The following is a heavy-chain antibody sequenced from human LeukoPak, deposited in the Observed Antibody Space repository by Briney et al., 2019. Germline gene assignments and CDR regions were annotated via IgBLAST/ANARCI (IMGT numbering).Heavy chain of an antibody. CDR3: APDGQLRAFDI. J-gene: IGHJ3*02. CDR1: GFTFSSYG. Sequence: GGSLRLSCAASGFTFSSYGMHWVRQAPGKGLEWVSAISGSGGSTYCADSVKGRFTISRDNSKNTLYLQMNSLRAEDTAVYYCAPDGQLRAFDIWGQGTMVTVSS. CDR2: ISGSGGST. V-gene: IGHV3-23*01. D-gene: IGHD6-13*01.